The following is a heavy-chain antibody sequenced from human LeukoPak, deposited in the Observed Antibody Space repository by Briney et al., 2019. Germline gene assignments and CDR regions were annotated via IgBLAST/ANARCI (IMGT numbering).Heavy chain of an antibody. J-gene: IGHJ4*02. CDR1: GYTFTSYD. D-gene: IGHD3-22*01. CDR2: MNPNSGNT. V-gene: IGHV1-8*01. CDR3: ARGGYDSSGYYLSQFDY. Sequence: GASVEVSCKASGYTFTSYDINWVRQATGQGLEWMGWMNPNSGNTGYAQKFQGRVTMTRNTSISTAYMELSSLRSEDTAVYYCARGGYDSSGYYLSQFDYWGQGTLVTVSS.